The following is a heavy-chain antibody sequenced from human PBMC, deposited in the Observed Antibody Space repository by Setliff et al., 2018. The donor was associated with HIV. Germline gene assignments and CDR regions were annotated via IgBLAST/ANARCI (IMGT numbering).Heavy chain of an antibody. D-gene: IGHD3-22*01. CDR3: ARAYYHHSGAYWSTDYYYSYIDV. CDR2: IDGSSI. J-gene: IGHJ6*03. CDR1: GFTFDDYG. Sequence: GGSLRLSCETSGFTFDDYGVSWVRQVPGKGLEWVSGIDGSSISHADSVKGRFTISRDNAKNSLYLQMDSLRAEDTAVYYCARAYYHHSGAYWSTDYYYSYIDVWGKGTTVTVSS. V-gene: IGHV3-20*04.